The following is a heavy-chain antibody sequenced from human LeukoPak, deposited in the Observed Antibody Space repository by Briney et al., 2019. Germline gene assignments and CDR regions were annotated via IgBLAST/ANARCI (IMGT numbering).Heavy chain of an antibody. D-gene: IGHD4-17*01. CDR2: ISSRSSYI. CDR1: GFTFSSYT. Sequence: GGSLRLSCAASGFTFSSYTMTWVRQAPGKGLEWVSSISSRSSYIFYAESVKGRFTISRDNAKNLVYLQMDSLRVDDTAVYYCVPPGPDSGLHLDVWGNGTTVTVSS. CDR3: VPPGPDSGLHLDV. J-gene: IGHJ6*04. V-gene: IGHV3-21*01.